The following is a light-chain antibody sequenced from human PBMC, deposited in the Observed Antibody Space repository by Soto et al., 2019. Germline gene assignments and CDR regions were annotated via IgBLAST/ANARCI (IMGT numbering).Light chain of an antibody. CDR3: QSYDGSLRAVV. Sequence: QSVLTQPPSVSGAPGQRVTISCTGSSSNIGAGYDVHWYQQLPGTAPKLLIYGNSNRPSGVPDRFSGSKSGTSASLAITGRQADDEADYYCQSYDGSLRAVVFGGGTKLTVL. CDR1: SSNIGAGYD. CDR2: GNS. J-gene: IGLJ2*01. V-gene: IGLV1-40*01.